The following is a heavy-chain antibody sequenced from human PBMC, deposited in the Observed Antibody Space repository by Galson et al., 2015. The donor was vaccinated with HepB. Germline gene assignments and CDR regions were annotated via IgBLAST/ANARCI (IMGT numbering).Heavy chain of an antibody. D-gene: IGHD2-15*01. V-gene: IGHV3-48*04. CDR3: ARGQGGYCSGGTCSHDRWYFDL. J-gene: IGHJ2*01. CDR2: ISSGSGTI. CDR1: GFSFSTYS. Sequence: SLRLSCAASGFSFSTYSMNWVRQAPGKGLEWVSYISSGSGTIYYADSVKGRFTISRDNAKNSLYLQMNSLRAEDTAVYYCARGQGGYCSGGTCSHDRWYFDLWGRGTLVTVSS.